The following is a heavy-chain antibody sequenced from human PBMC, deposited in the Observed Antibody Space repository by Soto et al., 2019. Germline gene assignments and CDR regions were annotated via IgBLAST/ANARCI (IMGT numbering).Heavy chain of an antibody. CDR2: IKSKTDGGTT. J-gene: IGHJ4*02. CDR3: TTYSSITIFGVVNAWDY. Sequence: GGSLRLSCAASGFTFSNAWMNWVRQAPGKGLEWVGRIKSKTDGGTTDYAAPVKGRFTISRDDSKNTLYLQMNSLKTEDTAVYYCTTYSSITIFGVVNAWDYWGQGTLVTVSS. V-gene: IGHV3-15*07. CDR1: GFTFSNAW. D-gene: IGHD3-3*01.